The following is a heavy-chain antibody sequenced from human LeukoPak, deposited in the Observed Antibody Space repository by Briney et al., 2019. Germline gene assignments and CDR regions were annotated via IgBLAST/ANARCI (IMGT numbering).Heavy chain of an antibody. CDR1: GFTFSSYD. Sequence: GGSLRLSCAASGFTFSSYDMHWVRQAPGKGLEWVSGINWNGGSTGYADSVKGRFTISRDNAKKSLYLQMNSLRAEDTAVYYCARDPGSGYEEHFDYWGQGTLVTVSS. CDR3: ARDPGSGYEEHFDY. V-gene: IGHV3-20*04. CDR2: INWNGGST. D-gene: IGHD5-12*01. J-gene: IGHJ4*02.